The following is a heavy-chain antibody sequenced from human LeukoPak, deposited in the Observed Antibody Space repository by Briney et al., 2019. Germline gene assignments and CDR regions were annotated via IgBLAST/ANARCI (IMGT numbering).Heavy chain of an antibody. CDR2: ISYDGSNK. CDR1: GFTFSSYA. Sequence: GGSLRLSCAASGFTFSSYAMSWVRQAPGKGLEWVAVISYDGSNKYYADSVKGRFTISRDNSKNTLYLQMNSLRAEDTAVYYCARDGGYDYVWGSYRPDWYFDLWGRGTLVTVSS. D-gene: IGHD3-16*02. J-gene: IGHJ2*01. CDR3: ARDGGYDYVWGSYRPDWYFDL. V-gene: IGHV3-30-3*01.